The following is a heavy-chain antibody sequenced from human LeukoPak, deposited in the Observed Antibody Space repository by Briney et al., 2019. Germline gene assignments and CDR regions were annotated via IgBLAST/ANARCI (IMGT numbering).Heavy chain of an antibody. D-gene: IGHD3-22*01. CDR3: ARETYYYDSSDNWYFDY. CDR1: GDSISSSSFY. V-gene: IGHV4-39*07. J-gene: IGHJ4*02. CDR2: IYYSGST. Sequence: SETLSLTCTVSGDSISSSSFYWGWIRQPPGKGLEWIGTIYYSGSTYYNPSLKSRVTISVDTSKNQFSLKLSSVTAADTAVYYCARETYYYDSSDNWYFDYWGQGTLVTVSS.